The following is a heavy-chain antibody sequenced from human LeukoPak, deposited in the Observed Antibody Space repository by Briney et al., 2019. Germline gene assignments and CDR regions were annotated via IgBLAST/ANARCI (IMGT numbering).Heavy chain of an antibody. V-gene: IGHV3-48*02. CDR1: GFTFSPYS. Sequence: GGSLRLSCAASGFTFSPYSMNWIRQAPGKGLEWVSYITGSSNRIHYADSVRGRFTISRDNAMNSLHLQMNSLRDEDTAMYYCARSVEGTFDFWGQGTLVTVSS. CDR3: ARSVEGTFDF. CDR2: ITGSSNRI. J-gene: IGHJ4*02. D-gene: IGHD6-19*01.